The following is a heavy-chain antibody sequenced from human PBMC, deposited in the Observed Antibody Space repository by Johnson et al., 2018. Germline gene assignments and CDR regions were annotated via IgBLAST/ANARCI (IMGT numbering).Heavy chain of an antibody. J-gene: IGHJ3*02. CDR1: GGTFSSYA. D-gene: IGHD6-19*01. CDR2: IIPIFGTA. Sequence: QVQLVQSGAEVKKPGSSVKVSCKASGGTFSSYAISWVRQAPGQGLEWMGGIIPIFGTANYAQKFQGRVTITADESTSTAYMELSSLRSEDTAVYYWAGDPRGRQWLVRGDAVDSWGQGTMVTVSS. CDR3: AGDPRGRQWLVRGDAVDS. V-gene: IGHV1-69*12.